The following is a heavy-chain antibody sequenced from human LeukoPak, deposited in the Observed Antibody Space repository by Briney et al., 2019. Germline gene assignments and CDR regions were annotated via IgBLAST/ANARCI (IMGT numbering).Heavy chain of an antibody. CDR2: IIGSGGST. CDR1: GFSFSIPS. J-gene: IGHJ4*02. Sequence: GGSLRLFYAASGFSFSIPSISWVRQAAGKGLELVSVIIGSGGSTYYADSVEGRFTISRDNSKNSLYLQMNSLRAEDTAVYYCAKDLYQTTVVTIPIFDYWGQGTLVTVSS. V-gene: IGHV3-23*01. D-gene: IGHD4-23*01. CDR3: AKDLYQTTVVTIPIFDY.